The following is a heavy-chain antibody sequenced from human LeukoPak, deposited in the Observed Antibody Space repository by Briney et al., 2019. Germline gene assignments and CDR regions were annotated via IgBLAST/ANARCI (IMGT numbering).Heavy chain of an antibody. J-gene: IGHJ4*02. D-gene: IGHD3-22*01. CDR3: ARAYYYDSSGYYA. CDR1: GGTFSSYA. V-gene: IGHV1-69*01. CDR2: IIPIFGTA. Sequence: SVTVSCTASGGTFSSYAISWVRQAPGQGLEWMGGIIPIFGTANYAQRFQGRVTITADESTSTAYMELSSLRSEDTAVYYCARAYYYDSSGYYAWGQGTLVTVSS.